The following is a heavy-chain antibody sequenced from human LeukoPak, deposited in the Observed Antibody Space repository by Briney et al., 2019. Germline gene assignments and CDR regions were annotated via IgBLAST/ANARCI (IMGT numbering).Heavy chain of an antibody. Sequence: SETLSLTCTVSGGSISSYYWSWIRQPPGKGLEWIGYIYYSGSTNYNPSLKSRVTISVDTSKNQFSLKLSSVTAADTAVYYCSRDLTMGRGVPAAFDIWGQGTMVTVSS. CDR1: GGSISSYY. CDR3: SRDLTMGRGVPAAFDI. D-gene: IGHD3-10*01. J-gene: IGHJ3*02. CDR2: IYYSGST. V-gene: IGHV4-59*12.